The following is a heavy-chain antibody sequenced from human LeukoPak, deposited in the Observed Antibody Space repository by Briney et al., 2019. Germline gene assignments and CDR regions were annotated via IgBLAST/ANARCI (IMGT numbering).Heavy chain of an antibody. V-gene: IGHV3-48*02. CDR1: GFTFSNYN. CDR3: ARGIGLTGSYYFDY. D-gene: IGHD3-9*01. Sequence: GGSLRLSCAASGFTFSNYNISWVRQAPGKGLEWVSYSSNSGTTLYYADSVKGRFTVSRDNAKNSLYLQMSSLRDEDAAVYYCARGIGLTGSYYFDYWGQGTLVTVSS. CDR2: SSNSGTTL. J-gene: IGHJ4*02.